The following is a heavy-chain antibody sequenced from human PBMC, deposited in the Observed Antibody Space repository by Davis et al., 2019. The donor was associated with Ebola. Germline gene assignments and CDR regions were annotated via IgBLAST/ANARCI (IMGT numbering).Heavy chain of an antibody. CDR2: TYYNSKGYS. J-gene: IGHJ5*02. Sequence: HSQTLSLTCAISGDSVSGNNGAWNWIRQSPSRGLEWLGRTYYNSKGYSDYAVSVRGRITVNPDTSKNQFSLQLNSVTPDDTAVYYCARGWLRGWFDPWGQGTLVTVSS. CDR1: GDSVSGNNGA. D-gene: IGHD5-12*01. CDR3: ARGWLRGWFDP. V-gene: IGHV6-1*01.